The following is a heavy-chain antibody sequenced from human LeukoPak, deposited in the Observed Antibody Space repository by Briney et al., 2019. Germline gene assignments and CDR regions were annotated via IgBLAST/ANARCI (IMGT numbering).Heavy chain of an antibody. CDR3: ARWMGRFCTSSSFYLSFVY. V-gene: IGHV4-38-2*02. CDR2: IQNGGDS. CDR1: GSSISNGFL. J-gene: IGHJ4*02. D-gene: IGHD2-2*01. Sequence: SETLSLTCNVSGSSISNGFLWAWIRPSPGKGLEWIGSIQNGGDSYYNPSLKSRTTMSVDTSKNQFSLKLTSVTAADTAVFYCARWMGRFCTSSSFYLSFVYWGQGTLVTVSS.